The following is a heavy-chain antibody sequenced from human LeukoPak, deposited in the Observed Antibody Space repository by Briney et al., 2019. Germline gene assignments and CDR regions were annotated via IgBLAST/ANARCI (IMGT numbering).Heavy chain of an antibody. CDR2: IYYTGST. CDR3: ARFRGAYSAYELDY. CDR1: GDSMTSSY. D-gene: IGHD5-12*01. Sequence: ASETLSLTCTVSGDSMTSSYWSWIRQPPGKGLEWIGFIYYTGSTNYDPSLRSRVTMSIDTSNKHFSQRLNSVTAADTAVYYCARFRGAYSAYELDYWGQGTLVTVSS. J-gene: IGHJ4*02. V-gene: IGHV4-59*08.